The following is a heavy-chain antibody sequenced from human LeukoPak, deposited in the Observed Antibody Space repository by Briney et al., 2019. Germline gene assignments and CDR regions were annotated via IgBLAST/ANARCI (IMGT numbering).Heavy chain of an antibody. J-gene: IGHJ4*02. D-gene: IGHD6-19*01. CDR1: GDSVSNNSAG. CDR2: TYYRSKCYN. V-gene: IGHV6-1*01. CDR3: ARVGGSGWKGNSFDY. Sequence: SQTLSLTCAISGDSVSNNSAGWDWHRQSQGRGLEGLGRTYYRSKCYNDYALSVKSRITINPDTSKNQFSLQLNSVTPEDTAVYYCARVGGSGWKGNSFDYWGQGTLVTVSS.